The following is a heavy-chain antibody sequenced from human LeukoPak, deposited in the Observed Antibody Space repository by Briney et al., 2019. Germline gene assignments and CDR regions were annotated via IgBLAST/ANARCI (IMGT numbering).Heavy chain of an antibody. D-gene: IGHD6-13*01. Sequence: SETLSLTCTVSGGSMINYYWSWIRQPAGKGLEWIGRIYSSGSTNYNPSLKSRVTMSVDTSKNQFSLRLSSVTAADTALYYCARSGQPHHYYHYMDVWGKGTTVTVSS. J-gene: IGHJ6*03. CDR2: IYSSGST. V-gene: IGHV4-4*07. CDR1: GGSMINYY. CDR3: ARSGQPHHYYHYMDV.